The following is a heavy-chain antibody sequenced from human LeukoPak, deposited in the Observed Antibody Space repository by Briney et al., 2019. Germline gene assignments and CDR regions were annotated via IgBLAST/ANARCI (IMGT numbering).Heavy chain of an antibody. CDR2: TSFDVSDK. D-gene: IGHD3-22*01. CDR1: GFTFSNYG. CDR3: AKWPPTPSSGYYPDY. V-gene: IGHV3-30*18. Sequence: GGSLRLSCTASGFTFSNYGMHWVRQAPGKGLEWVAVTSFDVSDKYYADSVKGRFTISRDNSKNTLYLQMNSLRAEDTAVYYCAKWPPTPSSGYYPDYWGQGTLVTVSS. J-gene: IGHJ4*02.